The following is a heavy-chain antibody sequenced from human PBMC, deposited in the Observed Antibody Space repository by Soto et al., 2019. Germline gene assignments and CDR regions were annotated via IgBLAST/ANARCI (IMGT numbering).Heavy chain of an antibody. CDR2: IDTDGGGT. CDR1: GFTLRSHR. CDR3: ATGLVL. Sequence: EVQLVESGGGLVQPGGSLRVSCAASGFTLRSHRIHWVRQAPGKGLEWVSRIDTDGGGTSYADSVKGRFTISTDNAKNTVHLQMNRLRAEVTAVDYCATGLVLWGQGTLVTVSS. J-gene: IGHJ5*02. V-gene: IGHV3-74*01.